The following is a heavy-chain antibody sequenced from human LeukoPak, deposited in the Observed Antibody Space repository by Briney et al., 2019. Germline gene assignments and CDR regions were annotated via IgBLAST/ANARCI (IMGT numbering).Heavy chain of an antibody. J-gene: IGHJ4*02. CDR3: ARDAGGSGSYYRYYFDY. D-gene: IGHD3-10*01. CDR2: INSDGSST. V-gene: IGHV3-74*01. CDR1: GFTFSSYW. Sequence: PGGSLRLSCAASGFTFSSYWMHWVRQAPGKGLVWVSRINSDGSSTSYADSVKGRFTISRDNAKNTLCLQMNSLRAEDTAVYYCARDAGGSGSYYRYYFDYWGQGTLVTVSS.